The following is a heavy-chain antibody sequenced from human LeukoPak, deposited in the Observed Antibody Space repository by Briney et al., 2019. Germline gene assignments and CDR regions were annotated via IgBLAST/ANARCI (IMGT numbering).Heavy chain of an antibody. D-gene: IGHD3-10*01. CDR3: ARSYYGSGTAGY. J-gene: IGHJ4*02. CDR1: GYTFTGYY. CDR2: INAGNGNT. Sequence: GASVKVSCKASGYTFTGYYMHWVRQAPGQGLEWMGWINAGNGNTKYSQEFQGRVTITRDTSASTAYMELSSLRSEDMAVYYCARSYYGSGTAGYWGQGTLVTVSS. V-gene: IGHV1-3*03.